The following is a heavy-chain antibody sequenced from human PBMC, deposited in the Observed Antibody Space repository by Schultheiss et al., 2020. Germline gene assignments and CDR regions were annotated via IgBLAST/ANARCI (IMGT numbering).Heavy chain of an antibody. CDR1: GFTFSSYW. Sequence: GGSLRLSCAASGFTFSSYWMSWVRQAPGKGLEWVANIKQDGSEKYYVDSVKGRFTISRDNAKNSLYLQMNSLRAEDTAVYYCARDPSSGYVKPEYYFDYWGQGTLVTVSS. CDR2: IKQDGSEK. J-gene: IGHJ4*02. D-gene: IGHD5-12*01. V-gene: IGHV3-7*05. CDR3: ARDPSSGYVKPEYYFDY.